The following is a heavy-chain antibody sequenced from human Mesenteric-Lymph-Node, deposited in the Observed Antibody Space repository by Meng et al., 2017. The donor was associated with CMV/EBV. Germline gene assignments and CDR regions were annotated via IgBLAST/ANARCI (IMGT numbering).Heavy chain of an antibody. CDR2: ISSSGSTI. CDR3: ARDGVAARPIAWYYYYGMDV. Sequence: GGSLRLSCAASGFTFRTYTMNWVRQAPGKGLEWVSYISSSGSTIYYADSVKGRFTISRDNAKNSLYLQMNSLRAEDTAVYYCARDGVAARPIAWYYYYGMDVWGQGTTVTVSS. V-gene: IGHV3-48*04. D-gene: IGHD6-6*01. CDR1: GFTFRTYT. J-gene: IGHJ6*02.